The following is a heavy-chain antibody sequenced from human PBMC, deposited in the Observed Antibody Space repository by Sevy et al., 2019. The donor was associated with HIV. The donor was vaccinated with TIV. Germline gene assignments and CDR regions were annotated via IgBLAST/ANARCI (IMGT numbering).Heavy chain of an antibody. Sequence: GESLKISCKGSGYSFTSHWLGWVRHMPGKGLEWMGIIYPDDSDTKYSQSFQGQVTFSADKAIGTAYLQWSSLKASDTAMYYCASSRSGYFDSSGYYIYWGQGTLVTVSS. CDR2: IYPDDSDT. CDR1: GYSFTSHW. CDR3: ASSRSGYFDSSGYYIY. V-gene: IGHV5-51*01. D-gene: IGHD3-22*01. J-gene: IGHJ4*02.